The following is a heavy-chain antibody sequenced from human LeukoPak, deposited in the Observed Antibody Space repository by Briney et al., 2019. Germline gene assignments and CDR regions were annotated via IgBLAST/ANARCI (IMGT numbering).Heavy chain of an antibody. V-gene: IGHV4-39*07. CDR2: INHSGST. CDR3: ARGHSSSYYYYYYYMDV. Sequence: SETLSLTCTVSGGSISSGSYYWSWIRQPPGKGLEWIGEINHSGSTNYNPSLKSRVTISVDTSKNQFSLKLSSVTAADTAVYYCARGHSSSYYYYYYYMDVWGKGTTVTVSS. J-gene: IGHJ6*03. CDR1: GGSISSGSYY. D-gene: IGHD6-6*01.